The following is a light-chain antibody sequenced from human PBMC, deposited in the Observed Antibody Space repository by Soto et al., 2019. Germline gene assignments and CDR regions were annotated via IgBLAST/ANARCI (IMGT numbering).Light chain of an antibody. CDR2: DVT. V-gene: IGLV2-14*03. Sequence: QSALTQPGSVSGSPGQSITISCTGTSSDIGGHNYVSWYQQHPGKAPKLIIYDVTNWPSGVSNRFSGSKSGNTASLTISGHRADDAAAYYYRSYTSTTTHVAFGGGTKVTVL. CDR1: SSDIGGHNY. CDR3: RSYTSTTTHVA. J-gene: IGLJ2*01.